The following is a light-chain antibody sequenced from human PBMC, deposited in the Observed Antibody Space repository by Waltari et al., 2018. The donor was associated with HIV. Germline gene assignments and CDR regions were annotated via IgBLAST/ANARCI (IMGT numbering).Light chain of an antibody. CDR3: QAWDTSAYV. Sequence: SYDLTQPPSLSVSPVQTASITCSGDFLGNRFVSCYQPSPGQSPMLVIYKDSKRPSGMPERFSGSNSGHTATLTSSETQALDEAAYYCQAWDTSAYVFGTGTEVTVL. V-gene: IGLV3-1*01. J-gene: IGLJ1*01. CDR1: FLGNRF. CDR2: KDS.